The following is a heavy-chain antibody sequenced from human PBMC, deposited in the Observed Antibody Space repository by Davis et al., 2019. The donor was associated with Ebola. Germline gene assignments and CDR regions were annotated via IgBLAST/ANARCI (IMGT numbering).Heavy chain of an antibody. CDR2: FDPEDGET. Sequence: AASVKVSCKVSGYTLTELSMHWVRQAPGKGLEWMGGFDPEDGETIYAQKFQGRVTMTEDTSTDTAYMELSSLRSEDTAVYYCATDRLATVTTWDYYYYGMDVWGQGTTVTVSS. J-gene: IGHJ6*02. V-gene: IGHV1-24*01. CDR3: ATDRLATVTTWDYYYYGMDV. CDR1: GYTLTELS. D-gene: IGHD4-17*01.